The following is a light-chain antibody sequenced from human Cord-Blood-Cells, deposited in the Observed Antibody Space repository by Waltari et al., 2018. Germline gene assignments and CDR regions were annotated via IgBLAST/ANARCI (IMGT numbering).Light chain of an antibody. V-gene: IGLV3-25*03. J-gene: IGLJ3*02. CDR2: KDS. CDR1: ALPKQY. Sequence: SYELTQPPSVSVSPGQTARITCSGDALPKQYAYWYQQKPGQAPVLVIYKDSERPSGIPERFSGSSSGTTVTLTISGVKAEDEADYYCQSADSSGTYPVFGGGTKLTVL. CDR3: QSADSSGTYPV.